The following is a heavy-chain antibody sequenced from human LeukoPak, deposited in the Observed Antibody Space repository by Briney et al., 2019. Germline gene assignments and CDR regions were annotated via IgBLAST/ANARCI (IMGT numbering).Heavy chain of an antibody. CDR3: ATTSRDVLDYFFAH. Sequence: GGSLRLSCEASGITFNLYEMNWVRQAPGKELEWVAHISRAGDTTFYTDSVKGRFSISRDNAKNSLSLQMNNLRAEDTALYYCATTSRDVLDYFFAHWGQGTLVTVSS. J-gene: IGHJ4*02. D-gene: IGHD6-6*01. CDR1: GITFNLYE. CDR2: ISRAGDTT. V-gene: IGHV3-48*03.